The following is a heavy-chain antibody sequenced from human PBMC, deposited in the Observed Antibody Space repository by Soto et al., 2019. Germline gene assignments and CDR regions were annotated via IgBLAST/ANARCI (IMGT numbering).Heavy chain of an antibody. J-gene: IGHJ4*02. CDR3: ARMSGTYYVPDY. Sequence: QVQLQESGPRLVEASQTLSLTCTVSNASITSSGYYWSWVRQPPGKRLEWIGYIYHSGSTFYSPSLQSRLTMSVDTSKNQFSLTLRSVTAADTAVYHCARMSGTYYVPDYWGLGTLVTVSS. D-gene: IGHD1-26*01. CDR1: NASITSSGYY. CDR2: IYHSGST. V-gene: IGHV4-31*03.